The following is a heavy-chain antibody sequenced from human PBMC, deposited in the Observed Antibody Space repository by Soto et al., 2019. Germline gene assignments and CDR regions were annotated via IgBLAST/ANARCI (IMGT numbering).Heavy chain of an antibody. Sequence: PGGSLRLSCAASGFTFSSYSMNWVRQAPGKGLEWVSYISSSSTIYYADSVKGRFTISRDNAKNSLYLQMNSLRAEDTAVYYCARDQSPYIVVVVAANPWAFDIWGQGTMVTVSS. V-gene: IGHV3-48*01. J-gene: IGHJ3*02. CDR1: GFTFSSYS. CDR3: ARDQSPYIVVVVAANPWAFDI. D-gene: IGHD2-15*01. CDR2: ISSSSTI.